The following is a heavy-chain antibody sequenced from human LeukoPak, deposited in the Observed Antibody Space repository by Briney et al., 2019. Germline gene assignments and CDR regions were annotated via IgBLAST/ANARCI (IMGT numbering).Heavy chain of an antibody. V-gene: IGHV3-23*01. J-gene: IGHJ4*02. D-gene: IGHD3-22*01. CDR1: GFTFSSYA. CDR2: ISGRDENT. Sequence: GGSLRLSCVASGFTFSSYAMSWVRQAPGKGLEWVSAISGRDENTYYADAVKGRFTISRDNSKNTLYLQMNSLRAEDTAVYYCAKKGYYDGSGYYMYYFDHWGQGTLVTVSS. CDR3: AKKGYYDGSGYYMYYFDH.